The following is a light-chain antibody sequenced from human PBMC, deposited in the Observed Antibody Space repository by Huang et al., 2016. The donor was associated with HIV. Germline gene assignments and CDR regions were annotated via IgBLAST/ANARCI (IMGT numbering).Light chain of an antibody. J-gene: IGKJ1*01. CDR2: ELS. CDR3: MQTIEPAT. Sequence: DVVMTQTPLSLSVTPGQPASISCKSSQTLLHTDGKTYLYWYLQRPGQSPQLLISELSRRLSGGPDRFSGSGSGTDFTLRISRVEAEDVGVYYCMQTIEPATFGQGTKLEIK. CDR1: QTLLHTDGKTY. V-gene: IGKV2D-29*02.